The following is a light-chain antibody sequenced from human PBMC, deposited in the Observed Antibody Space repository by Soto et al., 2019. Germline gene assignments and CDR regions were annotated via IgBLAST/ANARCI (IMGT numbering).Light chain of an antibody. V-gene: IGKV1-39*01. CDR3: QQSYFIPWT. J-gene: IGKJ1*01. CDR1: QSIKTY. CDR2: GSY. Sequence: DVQMTQSPSSLSASVGDRVSITCRASQSIKTYLNWYQQKPGKDPKLLIFGSYNLQSGVPPRFSGTGSGTDFTLIISSLQPEDSATYFCQQSYFIPWTFGQGTKVDLK.